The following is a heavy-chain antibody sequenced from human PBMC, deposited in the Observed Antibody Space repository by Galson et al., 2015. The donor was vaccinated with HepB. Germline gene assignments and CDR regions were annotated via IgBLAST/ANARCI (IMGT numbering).Heavy chain of an antibody. CDR3: ARHEASSGWYRTGRNWFDP. Sequence: QSGAEVKKPGESLRISCKGSGYSFTSYWISWVRQMPGKGLEWMGRIDPSDSYTHYSPSFQGHVTISADKSISTAYLQWSSLKASDTAMYYCARHEASSGWYRTGRNWFDPWGQGTLVTVSS. V-gene: IGHV5-10-1*01. CDR1: GYSFTSYW. D-gene: IGHD6-19*01. CDR2: IDPSDSYT. J-gene: IGHJ5*02.